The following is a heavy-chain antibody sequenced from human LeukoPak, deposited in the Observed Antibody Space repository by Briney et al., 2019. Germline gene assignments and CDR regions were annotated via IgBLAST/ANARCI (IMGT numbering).Heavy chain of an antibody. CDR2: IKGGGGDP. CDR1: GFTFSTYA. J-gene: IGHJ4*02. CDR3: AQGGHDFNPFYY. D-gene: IGHD2-21*02. V-gene: IGHV3-23*01. Sequence: PGGSLRLSCAASGFTFSTYAMRWVRQAPGEGLEWVSSIKGGGGDPFYADSVRGRFTISRDKSKNTLYLQLNSLRPEDTAVYFCAQGGHDFNPFYYWGQGTLVTVSS.